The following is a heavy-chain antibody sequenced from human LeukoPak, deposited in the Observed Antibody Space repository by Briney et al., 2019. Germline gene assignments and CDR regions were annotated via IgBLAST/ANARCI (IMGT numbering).Heavy chain of an antibody. V-gene: IGHV4-39*07. CDR3: ARRLRFYYYYMDV. CDR2: IFYSGST. D-gene: IGHD2-15*01. CDR1: SGSISTSNYY. J-gene: IGHJ6*03. Sequence: SETLSLTCTVSSGSISTSNYYWGWVRQPPGKALEWIGNIFYSGSTYYSPSLKSRVTISVDTSKSQFSLKLNSVTAADTAVYYCARRLRFYYYYMDVWGKGTTVTISS.